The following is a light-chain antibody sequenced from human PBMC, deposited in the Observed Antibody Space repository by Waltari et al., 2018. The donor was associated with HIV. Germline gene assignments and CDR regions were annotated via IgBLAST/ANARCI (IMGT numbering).Light chain of an antibody. J-gene: IGLJ1*01. CDR3: CSYTGSSTRRPYV. CDR2: EGS. Sequence: QSALTQPASVSGSPGQSITISCTGNSSDVGSYKLVSWSQQHPGKATKVMIYEGSKRPSGVANRFSGSKSGNTASLTISGLQAEDEADYYCCSYTGSSTRRPYVFGTGTKVTVL. CDR1: SSDVGSYKL. V-gene: IGLV2-23*01.